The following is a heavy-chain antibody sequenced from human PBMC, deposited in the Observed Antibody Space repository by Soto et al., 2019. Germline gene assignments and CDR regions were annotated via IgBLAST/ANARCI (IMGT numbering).Heavy chain of an antibody. CDR1: GGSFSGYY. J-gene: IGHJ4*02. Sequence: SDTLSLTCAVYGGSFSGYYWTWIRQPPGTGLEWIGYINYSGSTNYNPSLKSRVTISVDTSKNQFSLKLTSVTAADTAVYYCARRYSSGFDYWGQGTLVTVYS. CDR3: ARRYSSGFDY. V-gene: IGHV4-34*01. D-gene: IGHD6-19*01. CDR2: INYSGST.